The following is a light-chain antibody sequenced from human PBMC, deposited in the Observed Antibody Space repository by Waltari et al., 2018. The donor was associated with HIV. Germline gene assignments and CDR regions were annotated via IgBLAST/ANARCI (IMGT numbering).Light chain of an antibody. CDR1: RSDVGAYNY. CDR2: EVS. V-gene: IGLV2-14*01. J-gene: IGLJ2*01. Sequence: QSALTHPASVSGSPGQSITIYCTGTRSDVGAYNYVSWYQQHPGKAPKVMIYEVSNRPSGVSSRFSGSKSGNTASLTISGLQPEDEAHYYCSSYTSTTTLLFGGGTKLSVL. CDR3: SSYTSTTTLL.